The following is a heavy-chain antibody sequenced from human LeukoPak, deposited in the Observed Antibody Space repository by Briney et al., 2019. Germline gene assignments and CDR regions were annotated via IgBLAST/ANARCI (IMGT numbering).Heavy chain of an antibody. CDR2: ISGSAFGT. V-gene: IGHV3-23*01. Sequence: PGGTLRLSCAASGFTFSTYGMSWVRQAPGKGLEWVSAISGSAFGTYYADSVKGRFTISRDNSKSTLYLQMSSLRAEDTAVYYCAKVGQNYDILTYYFDYWGQGTLVTVSS. J-gene: IGHJ4*02. D-gene: IGHD3-9*01. CDR3: AKVGQNYDILTYYFDY. CDR1: GFTFSTYG.